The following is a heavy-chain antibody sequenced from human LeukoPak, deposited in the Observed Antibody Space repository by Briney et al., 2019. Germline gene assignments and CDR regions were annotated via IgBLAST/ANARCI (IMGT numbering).Heavy chain of an antibody. J-gene: IGHJ4*02. V-gene: IGHV3-23*01. D-gene: IGHD1-7*01. CDR3: AKGGNYAPLDY. CDR2: IRGSGGTT. Sequence: GGSLRLSCAASGFTFTSYAMTWVRQAPGKGLEWVSAIRGSGGTTIYADSVKGRLTISRDNSKNTLFLQMSGLRADDTAVYYCAKGGNYAPLDYWGQGALVTVSS. CDR1: GFTFTSYA.